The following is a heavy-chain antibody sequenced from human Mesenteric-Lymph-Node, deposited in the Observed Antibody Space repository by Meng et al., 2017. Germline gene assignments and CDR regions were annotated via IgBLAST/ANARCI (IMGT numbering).Heavy chain of an antibody. J-gene: IGHJ4*02. D-gene: IGHD3-22*01. Sequence: SETLSLTCTVSGGSISSGGYYWSWIRQHPGKGLEWIGYIYYSGSTYYNPSLKSRVTISVDTSKNQFSLKLSSVTAADTAVYYCASGRDYYDSSGYSITPGYFDYWGQGTLVTVSS. CDR2: IYYSGST. CDR1: GGSISSGGYY. V-gene: IGHV4-31*03. CDR3: ASGRDYYDSSGYSITPGYFDY.